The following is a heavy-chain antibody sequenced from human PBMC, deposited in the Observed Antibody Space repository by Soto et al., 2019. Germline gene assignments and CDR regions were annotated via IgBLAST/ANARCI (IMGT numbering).Heavy chain of an antibody. CDR1: GYTFTSYD. Sequence: ASVKVSCKASGYTFTSYDINWVRQATGQGLEWMGWMNPNSGNTGYAQKFQGRVTMTRNTSISTAYMELSSLRSEDTAVYYCASRLVVVAADDAFDIWGQGTMVTVSS. J-gene: IGHJ3*02. CDR3: ASRLVVVAADDAFDI. CDR2: MNPNSGNT. V-gene: IGHV1-8*01. D-gene: IGHD2-15*01.